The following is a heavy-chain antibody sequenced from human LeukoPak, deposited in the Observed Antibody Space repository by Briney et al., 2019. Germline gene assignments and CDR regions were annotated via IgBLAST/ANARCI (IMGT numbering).Heavy chain of an antibody. D-gene: IGHD5-24*01. CDR3: ARDSNVEMATILPDY. V-gene: IGHV1-69*08. J-gene: IGHJ4*02. CDR2: IIPILGTA. Sequence: GASVKVSCKASGGTFSSYTISWVRQAPGQGLEWIGRIIPILGTANYAQKFQGRVTITADKSTSTAYMELSSLRSEDTAVYYCARDSNVEMATILPDYWGQGTLVTVSS. CDR1: GGTFSSYT.